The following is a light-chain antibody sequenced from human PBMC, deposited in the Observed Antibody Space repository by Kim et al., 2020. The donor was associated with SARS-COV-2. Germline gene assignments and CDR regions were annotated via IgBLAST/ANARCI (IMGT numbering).Light chain of an antibody. Sequence: QSVLTQPPSASGTPGQRVTISCSGDSSNIGSNYVYWYQQFPGMAPKLLIYRNNVRPSGVPDRFSVSKSGTSGSLAISGLRSEDEADYYCASWDDSLSGVVFGGGTKLTVL. V-gene: IGLV1-47*01. CDR1: SSNIGSNY. CDR2: RNN. CDR3: ASWDDSLSGVV. J-gene: IGLJ2*01.